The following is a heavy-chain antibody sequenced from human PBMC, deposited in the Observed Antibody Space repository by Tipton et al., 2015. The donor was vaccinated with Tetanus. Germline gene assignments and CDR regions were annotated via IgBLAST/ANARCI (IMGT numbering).Heavy chain of an antibody. D-gene: IGHD1-26*01. CDR1: GFALVDY. CDR3: ARDCATCLGRALDI. CDR2: ISSTSRNI. Sequence: SLRLSCAASGFALVDYMTWIRQAPGKGLEWVSSISSTSRNIFYSDSMKGRITVSRDNANNLLFLEMKSLRADDTAIYYCARDCATCLGRALDIWGQGTMVTVSS. J-gene: IGHJ3*02. V-gene: IGHV3-21*01.